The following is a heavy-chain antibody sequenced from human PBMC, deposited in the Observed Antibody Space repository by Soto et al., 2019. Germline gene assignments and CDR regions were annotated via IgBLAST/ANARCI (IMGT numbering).Heavy chain of an antibody. CDR2: MNPNSGNT. CDR1: GYTFTSYG. D-gene: IGHD3-3*02. V-gene: IGHV1-8*02. CDR3: ARGHIWSGSHNWFDP. Sequence: ASVKVSCKASGYTFTSYGISWVRQAPGQGLEWMGWMNPNSGNTGYAQKFQGRVTMTRNTSISTAYMELSSLRSEDTAVYYCARGHIWSGSHNWFDPWGQGTLVTVSS. J-gene: IGHJ5*02.